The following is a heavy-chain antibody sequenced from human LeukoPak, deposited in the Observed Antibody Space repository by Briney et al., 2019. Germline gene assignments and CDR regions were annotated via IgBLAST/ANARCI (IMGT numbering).Heavy chain of an antibody. Sequence: GGSLRLSCAASGFTFSSYAMHWVRQAPGKGLEWVAVISYDGSNKYYADSVKGRFTIARDNSKNTLYLQMNSLRAEDTAVYYCLRRAVAGHESIHYWGQGTLVTVSS. CDR1: GFTFSSYA. CDR2: ISYDGSNK. V-gene: IGHV3-30-3*01. D-gene: IGHD6-19*01. J-gene: IGHJ4*02. CDR3: LRRAVAGHESIHY.